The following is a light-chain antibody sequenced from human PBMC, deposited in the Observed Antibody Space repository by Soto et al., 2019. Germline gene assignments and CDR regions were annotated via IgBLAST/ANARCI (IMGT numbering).Light chain of an antibody. CDR3: SSYTSSSPLV. CDR1: SSDVGGYNY. Sequence: QSALTQPASVSGSPGQSITISCTGTSSDVGGYNYVSWYQQHPGKAPKLMIYEVSNRPPGVSNRFSGSKSGNTASLTISGLQAEDEADYYCSSYTSSSPLVFGTGTKVTVL. CDR2: EVS. J-gene: IGLJ1*01. V-gene: IGLV2-14*01.